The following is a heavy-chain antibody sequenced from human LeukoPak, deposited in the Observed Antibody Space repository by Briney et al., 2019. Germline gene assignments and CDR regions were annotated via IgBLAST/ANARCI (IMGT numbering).Heavy chain of an antibody. CDR1: GYTFTSYD. V-gene: IGHV1-8*03. J-gene: IGHJ4*02. Sequence: ASVKVSCKASGYTFTSYDINWVRQATGQGLEWMGWMNPNSGNTGYAQKFQGRVTITRNTSISTAYTELSSLRSEDTAVYYCAKDIYHWWTYGSGSPSHIPHFDYWGQGTLVTVSS. D-gene: IGHD3-10*01. CDR2: MNPNSGNT. CDR3: AKDIYHWWTYGSGSPSHIPHFDY.